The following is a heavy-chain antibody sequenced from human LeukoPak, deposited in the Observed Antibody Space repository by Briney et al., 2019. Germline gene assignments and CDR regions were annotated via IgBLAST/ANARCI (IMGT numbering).Heavy chain of an antibody. CDR3: ARDRGSGWYYY. CDR1: GYTFTSYD. D-gene: IGHD6-19*01. V-gene: IGHV1-8*01. Sequence: ASVKVSCKASGYTFTSYDINWVRQATGQGLEWMGWMNPNSGNTGYAQKLQGRVTMTTDTSTSTAYMELRSLRSDDTAVYYCARDRGSGWYYYWGQGTLVTVSS. CDR2: MNPNSGNT. J-gene: IGHJ4*02.